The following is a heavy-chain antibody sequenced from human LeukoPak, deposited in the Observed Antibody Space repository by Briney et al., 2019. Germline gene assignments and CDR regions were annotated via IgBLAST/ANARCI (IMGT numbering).Heavy chain of an antibody. Sequence: SETLSLTCTASGGSISSYYWSWIRQPPGKGLEWIGYIYYSGSTNYNPSLKSRVTITEDTSKNQFSLKLSSVTAADTAFYYCARGRPLVYFDYWGQGALVTVSS. CDR2: IYYSGST. D-gene: IGHD6-6*01. J-gene: IGHJ4*02. CDR3: ARGRPLVYFDY. CDR1: GGSISSYY. V-gene: IGHV4-59*01.